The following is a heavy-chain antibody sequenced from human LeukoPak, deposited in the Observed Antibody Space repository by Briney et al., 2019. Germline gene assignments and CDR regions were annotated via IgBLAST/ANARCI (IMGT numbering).Heavy chain of an antibody. V-gene: IGHV4-61*02. CDR3: AREPIVGATY. J-gene: IGHJ4*02. CDR2: IYTSGST. Sequence: PSETLSLTCTVSGGSISSSSYYWGWIRQPAGKGLEWIGRIYTSGSTNYNPSLKSRVTISVDTSKNQFSLKLSSVTAADTAVYYCAREPIVGATYWGQGTLVTVSS. CDR1: GGSISSSSYY. D-gene: IGHD1-26*01.